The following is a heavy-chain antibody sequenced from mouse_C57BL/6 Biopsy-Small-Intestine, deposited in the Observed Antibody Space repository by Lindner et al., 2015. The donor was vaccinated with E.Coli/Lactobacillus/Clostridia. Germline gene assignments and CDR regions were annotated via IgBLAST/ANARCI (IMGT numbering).Heavy chain of an antibody. Sequence: VQLQESGPELVKPGASVKISCKASGYSFTDYYMRWVKQSHGNFLDWIGYIYPYNGLSSYNQKFKGKATLTVDKSSSTAYMELRSLTSEDSAVYYCARSEGSSGFFDYWGQGTTLTVSS. CDR1: GYSFTDYY. J-gene: IGHJ2*01. D-gene: IGHD3-2*02. CDR3: ARSEGSSGFFDY. CDR2: IYPYNGLS. V-gene: IGHV1-31*01.